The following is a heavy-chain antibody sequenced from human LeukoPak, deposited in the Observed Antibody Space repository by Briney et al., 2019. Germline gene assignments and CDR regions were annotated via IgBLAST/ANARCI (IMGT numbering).Heavy chain of an antibody. J-gene: IGHJ4*02. Sequence: ASVKVSCKASGYTFTGYYLHWVQQAPGQGLGWMGWINPNSGGTNYAQKFQGRVTSTRDTSLSTAYMELSSLKSDDTAVYYCARASTLAAPGAVPNDYWGQGTLVTVSS. CDR2: INPNSGGT. D-gene: IGHD6-13*01. CDR1: GYTFTGYY. V-gene: IGHV1-2*02. CDR3: ARASTLAAPGAVPNDY.